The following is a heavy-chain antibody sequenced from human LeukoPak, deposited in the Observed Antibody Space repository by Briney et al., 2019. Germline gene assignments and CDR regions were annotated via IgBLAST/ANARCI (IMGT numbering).Heavy chain of an antibody. J-gene: IGHJ4*02. CDR2: IYHSGST. Sequence: SETLSLTCTVSGGSISSGGYYWSWIRQPPGKGLEWIGYIYHSGSTYYNPSLKSRVTISVDRSKNQFSLKLSSVTAADTAVYYCAKDPAIVVVPAAVYFDYWGQGTLVTVSS. CDR1: GGSISSGGYY. CDR3: AKDPAIVVVPAAVYFDY. D-gene: IGHD2-2*01. V-gene: IGHV4-30-2*01.